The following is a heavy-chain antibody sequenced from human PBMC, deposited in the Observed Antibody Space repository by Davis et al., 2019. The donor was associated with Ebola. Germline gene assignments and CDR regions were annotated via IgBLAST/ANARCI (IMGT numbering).Heavy chain of an antibody. CDR3: ARAGFGSTWFDC. CDR1: GFTFRSYD. CDR2: IGAAGDT. J-gene: IGHJ5*01. Sequence: GESPKTSCAAPGFTFRSYDMHWVRQATGKGLEWVSAIGAAGDTYYPVSVKGRFTISRENAKNSLYLQMNSLRAEDTAVYYCARAGFGSTWFDCWGQGILVTVSS. V-gene: IGHV3-13*01. D-gene: IGHD6-13*01.